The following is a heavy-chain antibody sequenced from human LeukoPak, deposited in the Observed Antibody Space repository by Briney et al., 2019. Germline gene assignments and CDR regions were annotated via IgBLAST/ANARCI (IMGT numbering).Heavy chain of an antibody. J-gene: IGHJ4*02. CDR3: ARPITMVRGVITPPFDY. CDR1: GFTFSSYW. D-gene: IGHD3-10*01. CDR2: ISYDGSNK. Sequence: PGGSLRLSCAASGFTFSSYWMNWARQAPGKGLEWVAVISYDGSNKYYADSVKGRFTISRDNSKNTLYLQMNSLRAEDTAVYYCARPITMVRGVITPPFDYWGQGTLVTVSS. V-gene: IGHV3-30*03.